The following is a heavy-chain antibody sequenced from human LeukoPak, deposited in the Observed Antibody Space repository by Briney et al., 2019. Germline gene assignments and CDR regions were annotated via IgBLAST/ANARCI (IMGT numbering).Heavy chain of an antibody. D-gene: IGHD2-15*01. V-gene: IGHV3-66*01. CDR3: AKGPLVGAGGA. Sequence: GGSLRLSCVVSGFTVSGNYMSWVRQAPGEGLEWVSVIYSGGSTKSADSVNGRFTVSRDNSKNSIYLQMNNLRPEDTAVYYCAKGPLVGAGGAWGQGTLVTVSS. CDR2: IYSGGST. J-gene: IGHJ5*02. CDR1: GFTVSGNY.